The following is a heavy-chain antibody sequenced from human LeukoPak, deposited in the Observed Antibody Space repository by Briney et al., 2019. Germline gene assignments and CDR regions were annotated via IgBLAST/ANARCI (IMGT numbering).Heavy chain of an antibody. D-gene: IGHD2-2*02. J-gene: IGHJ4*02. V-gene: IGHV1-2*02. CDR2: INPNSGGT. CDR1: GYTFTGYY. Sequence: GASVKVSCKASGYTFTGYYIHWVRQAPGQGLEWMGWINPNSGGTNYAQKFQGRVTMTRDTSISTAYMELSRLRSDDTAVYYCARTIPVTVIYYSDYWGQGTLVTVSS. CDR3: ARTIPVTVIYYSDY.